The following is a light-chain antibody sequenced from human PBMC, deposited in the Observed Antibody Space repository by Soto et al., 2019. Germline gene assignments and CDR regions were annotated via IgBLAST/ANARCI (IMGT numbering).Light chain of an antibody. CDR2: EVS. CDR3: SSYVSTTTFYV. J-gene: IGLJ1*01. Sequence: QSALTQPASVSGSPGQSITISCTGTSSDVGNYHYVSWYQQHPGKAPRLLIFEVSNRPSGVSNRFSGSKSGNTASLTISGLQAEDEADYYCSSYVSTTTFYVFGTGTKVTVL. V-gene: IGLV2-14*01. CDR1: SSDVGNYHY.